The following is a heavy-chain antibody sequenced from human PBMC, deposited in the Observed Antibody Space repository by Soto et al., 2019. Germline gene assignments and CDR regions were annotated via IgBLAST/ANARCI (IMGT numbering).Heavy chain of an antibody. V-gene: IGHV1-46*01. CDR2: INPSGGST. D-gene: IGHD6-19*01. CDR1: GYTFTSYY. Sequence: ASVKVSCKASGYTFTSYYMHWVRQAPGQGLEWMGIINPSGGSTSYAQKFQGRVTITRDTSTSTVYMELSSLRSEDTAVYYCAGIAVAGTWLDYWGQGTLVTVSS. CDR3: AGIAVAGTWLDY. J-gene: IGHJ4*02.